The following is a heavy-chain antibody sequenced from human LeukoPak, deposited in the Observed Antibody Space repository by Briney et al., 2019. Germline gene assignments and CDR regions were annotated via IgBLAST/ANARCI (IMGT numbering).Heavy chain of an antibody. V-gene: IGHV3-74*01. CDR1: GFTFSSYW. J-gene: IGHJ4*02. Sequence: PGGSLRLSCVTSGFTFSSYWMHWVRQLPGKGLEWVSRDGRNTNYADSVKGRFTASRDNAKNTLHLQMNSLRAEDTAVYFCARESYASGSYYWDYWGQGALVTVSS. CDR3: ARESYASGSYYWDY. D-gene: IGHD3-10*01. CDR2: DGRNT.